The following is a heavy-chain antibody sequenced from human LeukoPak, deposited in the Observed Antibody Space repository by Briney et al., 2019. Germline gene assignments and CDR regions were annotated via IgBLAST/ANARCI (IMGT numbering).Heavy chain of an antibody. CDR1: GGSFSGYY. CDR3: AKDRCSNGIGCYYYYMDV. V-gene: IGHV4-34*01. J-gene: IGHJ6*03. Sequence: SETLSLTCAVYGGSFSGYYWSWIRQPPGKGLEWIGEINHSGSTNYNPSLKSRVTISVDTSKNQFSLKLSSVTAADTAVYYCAKDRCSNGIGCYYYYMDVWGKGTTVTISS. CDR2: INHSGST. D-gene: IGHD2-8*01.